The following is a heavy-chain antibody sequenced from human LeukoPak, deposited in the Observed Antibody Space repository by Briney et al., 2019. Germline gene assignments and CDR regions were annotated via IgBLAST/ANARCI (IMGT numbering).Heavy chain of an antibody. CDR3: ARDGGANYDYYYYYMDV. D-gene: IGHD4/OR15-4a*01. CDR1: GGSISSYY. CDR2: IYTSGST. V-gene: IGHV4-4*07. Sequence: KPSETLSLTCTVSGGSISSYYWSWIRQPAGKGLEWIGRIYTSGSTNYNPSLKSRVTMSVDTSKNQCSLKLSSVTAADTAVYYCARDGGANYDYYYYYMDVWGKGTTVTVSS. J-gene: IGHJ6*03.